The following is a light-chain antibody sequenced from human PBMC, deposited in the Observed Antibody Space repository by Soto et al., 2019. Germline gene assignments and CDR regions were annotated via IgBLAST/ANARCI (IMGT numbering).Light chain of an antibody. CDR2: EVN. V-gene: IGLV2-23*02. Sequence: QSVLTQPASVSVSPGQSITISCTGTSSDVGNYNLVSWYQQHPGKAPKLMIYEVNKRPSGVSNRFSGSKSGNTASLTISGLQAEDEADYFCCSYTRSSTYVFGTGTKVTVL. CDR1: SSDVGNYNL. J-gene: IGLJ1*01. CDR3: CSYTRSSTYV.